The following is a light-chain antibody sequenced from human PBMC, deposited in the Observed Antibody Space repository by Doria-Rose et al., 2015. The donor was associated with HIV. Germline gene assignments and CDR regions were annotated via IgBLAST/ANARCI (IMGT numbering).Light chain of an antibody. V-gene: IGKV1-39*01. J-gene: IGKJ1*01. CDR2: AAS. CDR1: QNINRF. Sequence: DIQVTQSPSSLSASVGDRVTITCRASQNINRFLNWYQQKPGKVPKVLIYAASSLQSEIPSRFSGSGSVTDFTLTISSLRPEDFATYYCQQSFSTPRTFGQGTKVEIK. CDR3: QQSFSTPRT.